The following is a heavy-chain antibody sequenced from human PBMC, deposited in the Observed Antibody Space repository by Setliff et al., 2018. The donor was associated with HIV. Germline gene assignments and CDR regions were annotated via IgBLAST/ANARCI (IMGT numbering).Heavy chain of an antibody. D-gene: IGHD3-22*01. CDR2: INPSGGST. J-gene: IGHJ3*02. CDR3: ARARRITMIVDAFDI. Sequence: ASVKVSCKASGYTFTSYYMHWVRQAPGQGLEWMGIINPSGGSTSYAQKFQGRVTMTRDTSTSTVHMELSSLRSEDTAVYYCARARRITMIVDAFDIWGQGTMVTVSS. V-gene: IGHV1-46*01. CDR1: GYTFTSYY.